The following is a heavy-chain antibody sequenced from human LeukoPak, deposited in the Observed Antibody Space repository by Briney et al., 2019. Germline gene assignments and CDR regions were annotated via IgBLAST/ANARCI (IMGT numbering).Heavy chain of an antibody. CDR1: GGSISGYY. CDR3: ARGTVTTSMNAFDI. CDR2: IYYSGSA. Sequence: SETLSLTCTVSGGSISGYYWSWIRQPPGEGLEWIGYIYYSGSANYNPSLRSRVIILVDTSKNQFSLKLSSVTAADTAVYYCARGTVTTSMNAFDIWGQGTMVTVSS. J-gene: IGHJ3*02. V-gene: IGHV4-59*08. D-gene: IGHD4-17*01.